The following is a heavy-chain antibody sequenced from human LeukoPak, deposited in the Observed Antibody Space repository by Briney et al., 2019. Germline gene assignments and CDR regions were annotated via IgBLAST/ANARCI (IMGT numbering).Heavy chain of an antibody. CDR1: GYTFTGYY. V-gene: IGHV1-2*06. CDR3: ASDAILGAGGFGY. CDR2: INPNSGGT. J-gene: IGHJ4*02. D-gene: IGHD1-26*01. Sequence: ASVKVSCKASGYTFTGYYMHWVRQAPGQGLEWMGRINPNSGGTNYAQKFQGRVTMTEDTSTDTAYMELSSLRSEDTAVYYCASDAILGAGGFGYWGQGTLVTVSS.